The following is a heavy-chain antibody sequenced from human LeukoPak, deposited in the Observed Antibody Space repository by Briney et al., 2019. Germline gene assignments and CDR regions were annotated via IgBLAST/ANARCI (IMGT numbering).Heavy chain of an antibody. CDR1: GFTFSRHW. J-gene: IGHJ4*02. CDR2: IKQDGSMK. CDR3: ARDESGGYYVY. V-gene: IGHV3-7*01. Sequence: GGPRRSSLEASGFTFSRHWMSWFRQAPGGGRDWVANIKQDGSMKQYADSVRGRFIISRDNAKNSVYLQLSSLKAEDSAVYFCARDESGGYYVYWGQGTLVTVSS. D-gene: IGHD2-15*01.